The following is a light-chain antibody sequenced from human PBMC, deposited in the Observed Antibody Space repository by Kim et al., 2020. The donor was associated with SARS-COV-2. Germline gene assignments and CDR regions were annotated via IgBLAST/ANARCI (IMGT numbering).Light chain of an antibody. V-gene: IGLV2-8*01. J-gene: IGLJ2*01. CDR3: SSYAGSNNLV. CDR1: HSSVVGSKY. Sequence: GRSLPIPSPGPHSSVVGSKYAPWYKQHPGKAPHLMIYEVSKRPSGVPDRFSGSKSGNTASLTVSGLQAEDEADYYCSSYAGSNNLVFGGGTQLTVL. CDR2: EVS.